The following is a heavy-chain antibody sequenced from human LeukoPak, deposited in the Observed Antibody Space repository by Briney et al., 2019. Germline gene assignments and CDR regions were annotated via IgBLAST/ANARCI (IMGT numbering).Heavy chain of an antibody. Sequence: SETLSLTCAVSGDSISSSNWWSWVRQPPGKGLEWIGEIYHSGNTNYNPSLKSRVTISVDKSKNQFSLNLRSVTAADTAVYYCARDLRYGSGSSGYWGQGTLVTVSS. V-gene: IGHV4-4*02. J-gene: IGHJ4*02. D-gene: IGHD3-10*01. CDR3: ARDLRYGSGSSGY. CDR1: GDSISSSNW. CDR2: IYHSGNT.